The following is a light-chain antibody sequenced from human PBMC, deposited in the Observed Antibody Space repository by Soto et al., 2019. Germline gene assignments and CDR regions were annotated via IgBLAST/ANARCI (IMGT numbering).Light chain of an antibody. V-gene: IGLV2-14*01. CDR3: SSYTSSSTLVV. CDR2: DVS. CDR1: SSDVGGYNY. Sequence: QSVLTQPASVSGSPGQSITISCTGTSSDVGGYNYVSWYQQHPGKAPKLMIYDVSKRPSGVSNRFSGSKSGNTASLTISVLQAEDEADYYCSSYTSSSTLVVFGGGTKLTVL. J-gene: IGLJ2*01.